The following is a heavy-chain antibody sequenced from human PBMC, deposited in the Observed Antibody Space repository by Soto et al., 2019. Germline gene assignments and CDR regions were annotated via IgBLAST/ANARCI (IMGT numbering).Heavy chain of an antibody. CDR1: GATFSIYA. CDR2: VILIFGTA. D-gene: IGHD3-22*01. Sequence: SVTVYCTASGATFSIYAVRWVRQAPGQGLEWVGGVILIFGTANYAQKFQGGVTISADKCTSTADKELSSLISEDTAVYYCARDALDYDRSGRLAFDIWGQGTMVTVS. J-gene: IGHJ3*02. CDR3: ARDALDYDRSGRLAFDI. V-gene: IGHV1-69*06.